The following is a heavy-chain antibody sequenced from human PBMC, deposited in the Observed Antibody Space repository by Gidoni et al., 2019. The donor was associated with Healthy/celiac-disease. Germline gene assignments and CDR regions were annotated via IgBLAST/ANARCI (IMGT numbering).Heavy chain of an antibody. Sequence: EVQLLESGGGLVQPGGSLRLSCAASGFTFSSYAMSWVRQAPGKGLEWVSAISGSGGSTYYADSVKGRFTISRDNSKNTLYLQMNSLRAEDTAVYYRAKKGLDYYYFDYWGQGTLVTVSS. CDR3: AKKGLDYYYFDY. J-gene: IGHJ4*02. CDR2: ISGSGGST. D-gene: IGHD3-16*01. V-gene: IGHV3-23*01. CDR1: GFTFSSYA.